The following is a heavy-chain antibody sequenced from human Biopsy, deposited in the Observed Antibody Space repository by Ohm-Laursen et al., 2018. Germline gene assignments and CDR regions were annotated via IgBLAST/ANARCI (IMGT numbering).Heavy chain of an antibody. V-gene: IGHV3-74*01. J-gene: IGHJ6*03. D-gene: IGHD3-10*01. CDR3: ARDRYYGSENYFSHYNMDV. CDR2: INIDGSTT. Sequence: SLRLSCTAPGFSFSSYWMHWVRQGPGKGLVWVSRINIDGSTTRYADSVKGRFTISRDNSKNTLYLHMNSLRAADTAVYYCARDRYYGSENYFSHYNMDVWGQGTTVTVSS. CDR1: GFSFSSYW.